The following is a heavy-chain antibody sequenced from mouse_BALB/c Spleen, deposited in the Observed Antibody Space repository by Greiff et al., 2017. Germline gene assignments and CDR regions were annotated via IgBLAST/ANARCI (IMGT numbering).Heavy chain of an antibody. J-gene: IGHJ4*01. CDR3: TRSVYRTYAMDY. CDR2: INPSNGGT. V-gene: IGHV1S81*02. Sequence: QVQLQQSGAELVKPGASVKLSCKASGYTFTSYYMYWVKQRPGQGLEWIGEINPSNGGTNFNEKFKSKATLTVDKSSNTAYMQLSSLTSEDSAVYYCTRSVYRTYAMDYWGQGTSVTVSS. D-gene: IGHD2-14*01. CDR1: GYTFTSYY.